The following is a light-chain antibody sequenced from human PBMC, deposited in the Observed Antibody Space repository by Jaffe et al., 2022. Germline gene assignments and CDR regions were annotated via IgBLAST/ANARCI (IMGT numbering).Light chain of an antibody. Sequence: EVVLTQSPATLSLSPGERATLSCRASQNVRGYLAWYQQKPGQSPRLLIYDASNRATGIPARFSGSGSGTDFTLTISSLEPEDFAVYYCQQRNNWPPWTFGQGTKVEMK. V-gene: IGKV3-11*01. CDR1: QNVRGY. CDR2: DAS. J-gene: IGKJ1*01. CDR3: QQRNNWPPWT.